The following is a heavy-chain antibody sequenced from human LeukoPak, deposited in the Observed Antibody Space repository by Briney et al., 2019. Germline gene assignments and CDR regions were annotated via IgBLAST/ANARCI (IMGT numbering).Heavy chain of an antibody. CDR3: AKSGYDYVWGSYNDY. CDR1: GFTFSSYA. Sequence: GGSLRLSCAASGFTFSSYAMSWVRQAPGKGLDWVSSISASGGSTYSADSVTGRFTFSRDNSKNTLYLQMNSLRAEDTAVYYCAKSGYDYVWGSYNDYWGQGTLVTVSS. D-gene: IGHD3-16*01. CDR2: ISASGGST. J-gene: IGHJ4*02. V-gene: IGHV3-23*01.